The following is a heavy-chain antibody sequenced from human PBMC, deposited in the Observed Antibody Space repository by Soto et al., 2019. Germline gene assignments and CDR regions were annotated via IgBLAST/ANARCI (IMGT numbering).Heavy chain of an antibody. CDR1: GFTFSSYA. J-gene: IGHJ4*02. CDR3: AKQGAAAGRPEDY. V-gene: IGHV3-23*01. Sequence: EVQLLESGGGLVQPGGSLRLSCAASGFTFSSYAMSWVHQAPGKGLEWFSAISGSGGSTYYADSVKGRFTISRDNSKNTLYLQMNSLRAEDTAVYYCAKQGAAAGRPEDYWGQGTLVTVSS. D-gene: IGHD6-13*01. CDR2: ISGSGGST.